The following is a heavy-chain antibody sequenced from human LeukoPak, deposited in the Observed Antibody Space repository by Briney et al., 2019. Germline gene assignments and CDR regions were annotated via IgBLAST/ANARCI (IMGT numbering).Heavy chain of an antibody. CDR2: IIPIFGTA. CDR1: GGTFSSYA. J-gene: IGHJ3*02. Sequence: GASVKVSCKASGGTFSSYAISWVRQAPGQGLEWMGGIIPIFGTANYAQKFQGRVTITADESTSTAYMELSSLRSEDTAVYYCARAYSSSTHDAFDIWGQGTMVTVSS. D-gene: IGHD6-6*01. V-gene: IGHV1-69*01. CDR3: ARAYSSSTHDAFDI.